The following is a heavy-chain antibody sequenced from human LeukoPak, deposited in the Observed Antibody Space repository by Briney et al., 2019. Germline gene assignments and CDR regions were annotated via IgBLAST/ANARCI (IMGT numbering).Heavy chain of an antibody. V-gene: IGHV1-2*06. CDR3: ARVGYYESSGYYEY. CDR2: INPNSGGT. CDR1: GYTLTDYY. J-gene: IGHJ4*02. Sequence: ASVKVSCRASGYTLTDYYMHWVRQAPGQGLEWMGRINPNSGGTNYAQKFQGRVTMTRDTSISTVYMELSRLRSDDTAVYYCARVGYYESSGYYEYWGQGTLVTVSS. D-gene: IGHD3-22*01.